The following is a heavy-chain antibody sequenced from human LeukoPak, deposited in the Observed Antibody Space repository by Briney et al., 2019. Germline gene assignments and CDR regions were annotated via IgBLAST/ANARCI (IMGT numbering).Heavy chain of an antibody. CDR1: GFTFSSYA. CDR2: ISYDGSNK. CDR3: ARLMTTVTGISGAFDI. D-gene: IGHD4-17*01. J-gene: IGHJ3*02. Sequence: GGSLRLSCAASGFTFSSYAMHWVRQAPGKELEWVAVISYDGSNKYYADSVKGRFTISRDNSKNTLYLQMNSLRAEDTAVYYCARLMTTVTGISGAFDIWGQGTMVTVSS. V-gene: IGHV3-30-3*01.